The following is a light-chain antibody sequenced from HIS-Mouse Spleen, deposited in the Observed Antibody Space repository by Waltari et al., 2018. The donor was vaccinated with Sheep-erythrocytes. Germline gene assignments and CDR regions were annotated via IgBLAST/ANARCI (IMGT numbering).Light chain of an antibody. J-gene: IGLJ3*02. V-gene: IGLV5-45*02. CDR3: MIWHSSAWV. Sequence: QAVLTQPSSLSASPGPSASLTSPFRSGINVGTSRIYWYQQKPGSPPQYLLRYKSDSDKQQGSGVPSRFSGSKDASANAGILLISGLQSEDEADYYCMIWHSSAWVFGGGTKLTVL. CDR1: SGINVGTSR. CDR2: YKSDSDK.